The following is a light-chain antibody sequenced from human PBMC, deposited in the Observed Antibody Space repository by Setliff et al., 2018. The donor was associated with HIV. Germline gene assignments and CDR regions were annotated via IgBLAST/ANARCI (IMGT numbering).Light chain of an antibody. V-gene: IGLV2-14*01. CDR1: SSDVGGYNY. Sequence: QSALTQPASVSGSPGQSITISCTGTSSDVGGYNYVSWYQQHPGKAPKLMIYEVSNRPSGVSDRFSGSKSGNTASLTISGLQTEDEADYFCSSYTSSSPLYVFGTGTKGTGL. CDR2: EVS. J-gene: IGLJ1*01. CDR3: SSYTSSSPLYV.